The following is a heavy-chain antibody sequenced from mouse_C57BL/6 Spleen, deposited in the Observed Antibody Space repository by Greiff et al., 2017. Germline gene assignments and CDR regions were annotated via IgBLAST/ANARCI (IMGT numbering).Heavy chain of an antibody. CDR1: GYAFTSYW. D-gene: IGHD2-12*01. CDR2: IFPGDGDT. V-gene: IGHV1-80*01. Sequence: VQLQQSGAELVKPGASVTISCKASGYAFTSYWMNWVKQRPGRGLEWIGQIFPGDGDTNYNGKFKGKATLTADKSSSPALMQLSSLTSEESAVYFCARGLYYSFAYWGQGTLVTVSA. J-gene: IGHJ3*01. CDR3: ARGLYYSFAY.